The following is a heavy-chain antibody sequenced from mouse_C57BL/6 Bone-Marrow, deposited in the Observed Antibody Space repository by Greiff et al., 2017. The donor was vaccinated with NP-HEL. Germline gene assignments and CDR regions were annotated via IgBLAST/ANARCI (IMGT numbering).Heavy chain of an antibody. CDR1: GYAFTNYL. V-gene: IGHV1-54*01. CDR3: ARDPFYYYGSSYDY. Sequence: VKLQESGAELVRPGTSVKVSCKASGYAFTNYLIEWVKQRPGQGLEWIGVINPGSGGTNYNEKFKGKATLTADKSSSTAYMQLSSLTSEDSAVYFCARDPFYYYGSSYDYWGQGTTLTVSS. D-gene: IGHD1-1*01. J-gene: IGHJ2*01. CDR2: INPGSGGT.